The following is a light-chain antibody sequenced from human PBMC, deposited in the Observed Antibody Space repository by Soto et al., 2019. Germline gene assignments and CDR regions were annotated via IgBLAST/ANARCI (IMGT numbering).Light chain of an antibody. CDR1: SDSVSASHF. V-gene: IGLV8-61*01. Sequence: QAVVTQEPSFSVSPGGTVTLTCGLSSDSVSASHFPSWYQQTPGQAPRTLIYNTNTRSSGVPDRFSGSKSGTSASLAITGLQAEDEADYYCQSYDSSLSGAVFGGGTQLTVL. CDR3: QSYDSSLSGAV. J-gene: IGLJ7*01. CDR2: NTN.